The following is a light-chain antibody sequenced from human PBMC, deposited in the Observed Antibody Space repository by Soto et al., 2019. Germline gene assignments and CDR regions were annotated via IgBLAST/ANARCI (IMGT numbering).Light chain of an antibody. V-gene: IGLV2-14*01. CDR3: SSYTSNITPYV. CDR1: SSDAGYYNF. CDR2: DVT. Sequence: QSVLTQPASMSGSPGQSITISCTGTSSDAGYYNFVSWYQQRPGKAPKLMIYDVTNRPSGVSSRFSGSKSGNTASLTISGLQAEDEADYYCSSYTSNITPYVFGTGTKVTVL. J-gene: IGLJ1*01.